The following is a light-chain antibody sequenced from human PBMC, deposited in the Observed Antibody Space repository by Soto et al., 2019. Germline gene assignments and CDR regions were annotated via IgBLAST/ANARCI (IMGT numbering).Light chain of an antibody. CDR3: TSHAGTINFPYI. CDR2: EVN. CDR1: SSDVGAYNY. J-gene: IGLJ1*01. Sequence: QSPVTQPPSASWSPGQSVTISCTGTSSDVGAYNYVSWYQHHPGKAPKLMVYEVNKRPSGVPDRFSGSKSGNTASLTVSGLQAEDEADYYCTSHAGTINFPYIFGTGTKVTVL. V-gene: IGLV2-8*01.